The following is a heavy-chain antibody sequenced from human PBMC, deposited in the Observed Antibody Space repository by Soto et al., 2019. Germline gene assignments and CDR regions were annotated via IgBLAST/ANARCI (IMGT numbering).Heavy chain of an antibody. CDR1: GGSISSSSYY. D-gene: IGHD1-7*01. J-gene: IGHJ4*02. V-gene: IGHV4-39*01. CDR3: ARNLGTGTTTYYFDY. CDR2: IYYSGST. Sequence: QLPLQESGPGLVKPSETLSLTCTVSGGSISSSSYYWGWIRQPPGKGLEWIGSIYYSGSTYYNPSLKRRVTLSVDTSKNQFSLKLSSVTAADTAVYYCARNLGTGTTTYYFDYWGQGTLVTVSS.